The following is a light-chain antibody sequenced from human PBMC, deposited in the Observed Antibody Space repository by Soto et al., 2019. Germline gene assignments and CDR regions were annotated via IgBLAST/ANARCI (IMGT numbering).Light chain of an antibody. Sequence: QSVLTQPPSVSGAPGQRVTISCTGSSSDIGAGYDVHWYQQLPGTAPKLLTYGNNNRPSGVPDRFSASKSGTSASLDITGLQAEDEADYYCQSYDGSLSGLGVFXTGTKLTVL. V-gene: IGLV1-40*01. CDR2: GNN. CDR1: SSDIGAGYD. J-gene: IGLJ1*01. CDR3: QSYDGSLSGLGV.